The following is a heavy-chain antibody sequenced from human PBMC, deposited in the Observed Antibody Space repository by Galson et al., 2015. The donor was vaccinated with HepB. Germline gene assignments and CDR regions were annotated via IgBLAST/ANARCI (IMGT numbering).Heavy chain of an antibody. CDR2: MFYSGNK. J-gene: IGHJ4*02. CDR1: GASISSGDYY. Sequence: TLSLTCTVSGASISSGDYYWSWIRQPPGKGLEWIGYMFYSGNKFYSPSPKSRLTISLDTSKNQFSLKLSSVTAADTAVYFCGAGTDYWGQGTLVTVSS. D-gene: IGHD6-13*01. CDR3: GAGTDY. V-gene: IGHV4-30-4*01.